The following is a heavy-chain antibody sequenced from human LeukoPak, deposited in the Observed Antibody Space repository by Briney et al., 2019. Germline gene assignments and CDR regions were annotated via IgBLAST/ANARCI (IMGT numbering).Heavy chain of an antibody. CDR1: GYTFTSYY. J-gene: IGHJ6*03. CDR2: INPNSGGT. Sequence: ASAKVSCKASGYTFTSYYMHWVRQAPGQGLEWMGWINPNSGGTNYAQKFQGRVTMTRDTSISTAYMELSRLRSDDTAVYYCARLFLRNHDYGDYHYYYMDVWGKGTTVTVSS. D-gene: IGHD4-17*01. V-gene: IGHV1-2*02. CDR3: ARLFLRNHDYGDYHYYYMDV.